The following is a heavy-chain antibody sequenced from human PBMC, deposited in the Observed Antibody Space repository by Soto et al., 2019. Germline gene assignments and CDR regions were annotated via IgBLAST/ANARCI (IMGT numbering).Heavy chain of an antibody. Sequence: EVQLVESGGGLIQPGGSLRLSCAASGFTVSSNYMSWVRQAPGKGLEWVSVIYSGGSTYYADSVKGRFTISRDNSKNTLYLQMNSLRAEDTAVYYCARGTVTTYYGMDVWGQGTTVTVSS. CDR3: ARGTVTTYYGMDV. CDR2: IYSGGST. V-gene: IGHV3-53*01. J-gene: IGHJ6*02. D-gene: IGHD4-4*01. CDR1: GFTVSSNY.